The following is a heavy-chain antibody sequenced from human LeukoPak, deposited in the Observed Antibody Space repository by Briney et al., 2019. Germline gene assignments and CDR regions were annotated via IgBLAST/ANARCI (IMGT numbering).Heavy chain of an antibody. J-gene: IGHJ6*04. CDR2: IIPIFGTA. CDR1: GGTFSSYA. CDR3: AREYCSGGSCFPSGYGMDV. D-gene: IGHD2-15*01. Sequence: SVKVSCKASGGTFSSYAMSWVRQAPGQGLEWMGVIIPIFGTANYAQKFQGRVTITADESTSTAYMELSSLRSEDTAVYYCAREYCSGGSCFPSGYGMDVWGKGTTVTVSS. V-gene: IGHV1-69*13.